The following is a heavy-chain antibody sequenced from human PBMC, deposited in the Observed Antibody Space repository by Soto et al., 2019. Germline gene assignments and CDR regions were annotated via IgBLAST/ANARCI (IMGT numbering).Heavy chain of an antibody. CDR3: AIDRVTIVRGVIITRGGFDY. CDR1: GFTFSGYA. Sequence: QVQLVESGGGVVQPGRSLRLSCAASGFTFSGYAMHWVRQAPGKGLEWVAVISYYGSNKYYADSVKGRFTISRDNSKKTLYMQMSSLRAEDTAVYYCAIDRVTIVRGVIITRGGFDYWGQGTLVTVSS. J-gene: IGHJ4*02. V-gene: IGHV3-30-3*01. D-gene: IGHD3-10*01. CDR2: ISYYGSNK.